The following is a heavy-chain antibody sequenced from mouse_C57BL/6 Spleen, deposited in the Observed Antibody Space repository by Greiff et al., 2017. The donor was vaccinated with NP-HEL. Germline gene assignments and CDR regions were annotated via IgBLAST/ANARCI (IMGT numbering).Heavy chain of an antibody. CDR3: AGGFGAMED. V-gene: IGHV1-69*01. D-gene: IGHD3-1*01. CDR2: IDPSDSYT. Sequence: VQLQQPGAELVMPGASVKLSCKASGYTFTSYWMHWVKQRPGQGLEWIGEIDPSDSYTNYNQKFKGKSTLTVDKSSSTAYMQLSSLTSGDSAVYYCAGGFGAMEDRGQGISVTVAS. J-gene: IGHJ4*01. CDR1: GYTFTSYW.